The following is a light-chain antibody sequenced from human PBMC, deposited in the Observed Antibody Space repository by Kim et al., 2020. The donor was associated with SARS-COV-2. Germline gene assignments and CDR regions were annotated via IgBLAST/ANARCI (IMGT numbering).Light chain of an antibody. CDR1: TLPEKQ. J-gene: IGLJ1*01. CDR3: QSADGSGTYV. CDR2: KDN. V-gene: IGLV3-25*03. Sequence: VSPRQTARITCSGDTLPEKQTYWYQQKSGQAPLLVIYKDNERPSGIPGRFSGSSSGTTVTLTISGVQAEDDADYYCQSADGSGTYVFGTGTKVTVL.